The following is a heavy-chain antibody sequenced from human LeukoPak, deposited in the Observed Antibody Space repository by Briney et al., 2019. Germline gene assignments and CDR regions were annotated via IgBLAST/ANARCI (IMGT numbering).Heavy chain of an antibody. Sequence: GGSLRLSCAASGFTFSSYGMHWVRQAPGKGLEWVAVIWYDGSNKYYADSVKGRFTISRDNSKNTLYLQMSSLRAEDTAVYYCARDAYCGGDCYSYYFDYWGQGTLVTVSS. CDR3: ARDAYCGGDCYSYYFDY. V-gene: IGHV3-33*01. CDR1: GFTFSSYG. CDR2: IWYDGSNK. J-gene: IGHJ4*02. D-gene: IGHD2-21*02.